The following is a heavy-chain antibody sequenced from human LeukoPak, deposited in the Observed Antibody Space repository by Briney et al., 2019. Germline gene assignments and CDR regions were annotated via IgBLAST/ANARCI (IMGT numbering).Heavy chain of an antibody. CDR2: IKQDGSDK. V-gene: IGHV3-7*01. CDR1: GLTFSAYW. Sequence: GGSLRLSCAASGLTFSAYWMSWVRQAPGKGLEWVANIKQDGSDKYYVDSVKGRFTISRDNAKNSLYLQMNSLRAEDTAVYYCARGPVTTTYYYGMDVWGQGTTVTVSS. J-gene: IGHJ6*02. CDR3: ARGPVTTTYYYGMDV. D-gene: IGHD4-17*01.